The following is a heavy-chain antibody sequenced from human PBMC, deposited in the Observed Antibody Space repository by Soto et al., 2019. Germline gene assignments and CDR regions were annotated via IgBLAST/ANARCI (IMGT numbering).Heavy chain of an antibody. J-gene: IGHJ5*02. V-gene: IGHV2-5*02. Sequence: QISLKESGPPLVKPTQTLTLTCTFSGFSLSTSGVGVGWIRQPPGKVLEWLALIYWDDDKRYSPSLKSRLTITKDTSKNQVVLTMTNMDPVDTATYYCAHRHEGSSWDNWFDPWGQGTLVTVSS. D-gene: IGHD6-13*01. CDR1: GFSLSTSGVG. CDR2: IYWDDDK. CDR3: AHRHEGSSWDNWFDP.